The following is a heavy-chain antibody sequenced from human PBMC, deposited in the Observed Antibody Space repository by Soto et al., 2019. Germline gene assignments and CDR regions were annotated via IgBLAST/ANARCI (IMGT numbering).Heavy chain of an antibody. J-gene: IGHJ4*02. CDR1: GYTFTSYY. V-gene: IGHV1-46*03. CDR3: ARVSGWYVTDY. Sequence: QVQLVQSGAEVKKPGASVKVSCKASGYTFTSYYMHWVRQAPGQGLEWMGIINPSGGSTSYAQKFQGRVTMTRDTSTSTVYMALSSLRSEDTAVYYCARVSGWYVTDYWGQGTLVTVSS. CDR2: INPSGGST. D-gene: IGHD6-19*01.